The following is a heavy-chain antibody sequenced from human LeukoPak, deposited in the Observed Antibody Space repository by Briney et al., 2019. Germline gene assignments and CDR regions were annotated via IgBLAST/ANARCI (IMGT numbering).Heavy chain of an antibody. V-gene: IGHV1-24*01. CDR1: GYTLTELS. CDR3: ATTHYYDSSGLYYYYGMDV. CDR2: FDTEDGET. Sequence: GASVKVSCKVSGYTLTELSMHWVRQAPGKGLEWMGGFDTEDGETIYAQRFQGRVTMTEDTSTDTAYMELSSLRSEDTAVYYCATTHYYDSSGLYYYYGMDVCGQGTTVTVSS. J-gene: IGHJ6*02. D-gene: IGHD3-22*01.